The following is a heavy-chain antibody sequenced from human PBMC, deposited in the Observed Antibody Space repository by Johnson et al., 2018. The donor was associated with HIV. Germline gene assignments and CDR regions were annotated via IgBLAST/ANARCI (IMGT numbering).Heavy chain of an antibody. CDR1: GFTFSSYG. CDR2: ISDDGSNK. CDR3: AKDGGWPENAFDI. D-gene: IGHD6-19*01. V-gene: IGHV3-30*18. J-gene: IGHJ3*02. Sequence: QVQLVESVGGVVQPGRSLRLSCAASGFTFSSYGMHWVRQAPGRGLEWVTVISDDGSNKYYADSVKGRYTISRDNSRNTLYLQMNSLRVEDTAVYYCAKDGGWPENAFDIWGQGTMVTVSS.